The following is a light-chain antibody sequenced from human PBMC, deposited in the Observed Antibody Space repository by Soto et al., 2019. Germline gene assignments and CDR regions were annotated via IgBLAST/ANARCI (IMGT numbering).Light chain of an antibody. CDR1: QSVSSSY. CDR3: QQYGSSPPYT. CDR2: GAS. Sequence: EIVLTQSPGTLSLSPGERATLSCRASQSVSSSYLAWYQQKPGQAPRLLIYGASSRATGIPDRFSGSGSGTDFTLTLSRLEPEDFAVYSCQQYGSSPPYTFGQGTKLEIK. J-gene: IGKJ2*01. V-gene: IGKV3-20*01.